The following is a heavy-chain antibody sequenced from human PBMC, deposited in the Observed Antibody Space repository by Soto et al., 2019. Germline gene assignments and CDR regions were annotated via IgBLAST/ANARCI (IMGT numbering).Heavy chain of an antibody. CDR2: LGAADDP. D-gene: IGHD3-16*01. CDR3: TSDTFGLRDT. Sequence: GGSLRLSCAASGFSFSDYDFHWVRQVPGEGLEWVSALGAADDPYYLASVKGRFSVSRDNAQKSLYLQMNNLRVGDTAVYYCTSDTFGLRDTWGQGTLVTVSS. V-gene: IGHV3-13*05. J-gene: IGHJ5*02. CDR1: GFSFSDYD.